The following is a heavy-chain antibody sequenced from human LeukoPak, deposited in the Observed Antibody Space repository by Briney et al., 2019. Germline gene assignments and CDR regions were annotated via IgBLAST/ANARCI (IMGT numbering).Heavy chain of an antibody. CDR1: GFTFSIYA. D-gene: IGHD2-8*02. CDR3: ARDRFWSPDY. J-gene: IGHJ4*02. Sequence: GRSLRLSCAASGFTFSIYAIHWGRQAPGKGLEWVAVISYDGSNEYYADSVKGRFTISRDNSKNTLYLQMNSLTAEDTAVYYCARDRFWSPDYWGQGTLVTVSS. V-gene: IGHV3-30-3*01. CDR2: ISYDGSNE.